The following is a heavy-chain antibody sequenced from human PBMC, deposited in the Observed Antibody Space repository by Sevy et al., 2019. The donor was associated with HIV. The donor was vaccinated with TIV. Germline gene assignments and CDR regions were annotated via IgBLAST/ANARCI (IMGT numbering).Heavy chain of an antibody. CDR1: GYTFTSYI. V-gene: IGHV1-18*01. Sequence: ASVKVSCKTSGYTFTSYIISWVRQAPGQGLEWMGRLSAYNGDTKYAQKLQGRVTMTTDTSTRTAYMELRSLKSDDTAVYYWARAPSGSQGPGQYFHHWGQGTLVTVSS. J-gene: IGHJ1*01. CDR2: LSAYNGDT. D-gene: IGHD1-26*01. CDR3: ARAPSGSQGPGQYFHH.